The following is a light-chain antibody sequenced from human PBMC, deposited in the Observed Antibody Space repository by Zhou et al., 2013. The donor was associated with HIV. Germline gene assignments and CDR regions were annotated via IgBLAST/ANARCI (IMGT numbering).Light chain of an antibody. CDR3: QQYGSSPTT. J-gene: IGKJ2*01. CDR1: QSVSSNY. Sequence: EIVLTQSPGTLSLSPGERATLSCRASQSVSSNYLAWYQQKPGQAPRLLIYGASSRATGIPDRFSGSGSGTDFTLTISRLEPEDFAVYYCQQYGSSPTTFGRGTKLEIK. V-gene: IGKV3-20*01. CDR2: GAS.